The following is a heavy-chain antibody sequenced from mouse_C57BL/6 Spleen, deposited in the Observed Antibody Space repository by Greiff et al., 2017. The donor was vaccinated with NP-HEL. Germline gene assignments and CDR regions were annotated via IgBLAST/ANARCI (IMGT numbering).Heavy chain of an antibody. CDR3: AMAVLRYPAMDY. CDR2: ISSGSSTI. V-gene: IGHV5-17*01. CDR1: GFTFSDYG. Sequence: DVQLVESGGGLVKPGGSLKLSCAASGFTFSDYGMHWVRQAPEKGLEWVAYISSGSSTIYYADTVKGRFTISRDNAKNTLFLQMTSLRSEDTAMYYCAMAVLRYPAMDYWGQGTSVTVSS. J-gene: IGHJ4*01. D-gene: IGHD1-1*01.